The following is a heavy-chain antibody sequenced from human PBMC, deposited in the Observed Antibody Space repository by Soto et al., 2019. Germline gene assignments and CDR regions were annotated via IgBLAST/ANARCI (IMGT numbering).Heavy chain of an antibody. CDR1: GGSFSGYY. CDR2: INHSGST. V-gene: IGHV4-34*01. CDR3: ARELIAVAGTAYYYYGMDV. Sequence: SETLSLTYAVYGGSFSGYYWSWIRQPPGKGLEWIGEINHSGSTNYNPSLKSRVTISVDTSKNQFSLKLSSVTAADTAVYYCARELIAVAGTAYYYYGMDVWGQGTTVTVSS. D-gene: IGHD6-19*01. J-gene: IGHJ6*02.